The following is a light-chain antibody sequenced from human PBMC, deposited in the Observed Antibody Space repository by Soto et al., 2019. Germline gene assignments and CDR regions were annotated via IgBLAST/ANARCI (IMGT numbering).Light chain of an antibody. Sequence: DIQMTQSPSSLSASVGDRVTITCRASQSISTYLNWYQQKPGKAPKLLIYAPSSLQSGVPSRFSGSGSGTDFTLTISSLQPEDFATYYCQQRYSTPPTFGQGTKLEIK. V-gene: IGKV1-39*01. CDR2: APS. CDR1: QSISTY. CDR3: QQRYSTPPT. J-gene: IGKJ2*01.